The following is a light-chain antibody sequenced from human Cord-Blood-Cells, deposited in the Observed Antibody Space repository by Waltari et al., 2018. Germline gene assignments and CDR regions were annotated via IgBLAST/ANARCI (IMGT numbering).Light chain of an antibody. CDR3: MQALQTPWT. V-gene: IGKV2-28*01. CDR1: QSLLHSNGYNY. Sequence: LVMNQSPLSLPVTPGGLASISCRSTQSLLHSNGYNYLDWYLQKPGQSPQLLIYLGSNRASGVPDRFSGSGSGTDFTLKISRVEAEDVGVYYCMQALQTPWTFGQGTKVEIK. CDR2: LGS. J-gene: IGKJ1*01.